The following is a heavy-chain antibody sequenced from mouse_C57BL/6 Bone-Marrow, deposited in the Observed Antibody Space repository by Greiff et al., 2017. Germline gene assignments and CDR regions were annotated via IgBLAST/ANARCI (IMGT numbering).Heavy chain of an antibody. V-gene: IGHV2-2*01. D-gene: IGHD2-5*01. J-gene: IGHJ3*01. Sequence: VQLQESGPGLVQPSQSLSITCTVSGFSLTSYGVHWVRQSPGKGLEWLGVIWSGGSTDYNAAFISRLSISKDNSKSQVFFKMNSLQADDTAIYYCARNSNPWCAYWGQGTLVTVSA. CDR1: GFSLTSYG. CDR3: ARNSNPWCAY. CDR2: IWSGGST.